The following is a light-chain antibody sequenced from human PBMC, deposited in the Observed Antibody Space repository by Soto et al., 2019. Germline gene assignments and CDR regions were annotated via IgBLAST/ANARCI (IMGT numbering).Light chain of an antibody. Sequence: QSLLTQPASVSVPPGQSIVISCNGSISDVGSYDLVSWYLQYPGKAPKVIIFEGTKRPSGVSDRFSGSKSGNTASLTISGLQTEDEADYYCCSYAGSRTYVFSPGTKVTVL. CDR2: EGT. CDR3: CSYAGSRTYV. J-gene: IGLJ1*01. CDR1: ISDVGSYDL. V-gene: IGLV2-23*01.